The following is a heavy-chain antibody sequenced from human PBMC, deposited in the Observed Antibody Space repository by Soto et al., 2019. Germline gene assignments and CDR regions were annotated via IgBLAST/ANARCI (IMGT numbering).Heavy chain of an antibody. CDR3: ARPYYYDSSGFAY. J-gene: IGHJ4*02. D-gene: IGHD3-22*01. CDR1: GGSISSSSYY. V-gene: IGHV4-39*01. Sequence: PSETLSLTCTVSGGSISSSSYYWGWIRQPPGKGLEWIGSIYYSGSTYYNPSLKSRVTISVDTSKNQFSLKLSSVTAADTAVYYCARPYYYDSSGFAYWGKGTLVTVSS. CDR2: IYYSGST.